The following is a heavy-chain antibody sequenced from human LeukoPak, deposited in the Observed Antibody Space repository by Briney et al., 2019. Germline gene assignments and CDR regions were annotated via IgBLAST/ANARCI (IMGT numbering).Heavy chain of an antibody. CDR1: GYTFTGYY. CDR2: INPNSGGT. CDR3: ARERAGVATYCFDY. Sequence: ASVKVSCKASGYTFTGYYMHWVRQAPGQGLEWMGWINPNSGGTNYAQKFQGRVTMTRDTSISTAYMELSRLRSDDTAVYYCARERAGVATYCFDYWGQGTLVTVSS. D-gene: IGHD6-19*01. V-gene: IGHV1-2*02. J-gene: IGHJ4*02.